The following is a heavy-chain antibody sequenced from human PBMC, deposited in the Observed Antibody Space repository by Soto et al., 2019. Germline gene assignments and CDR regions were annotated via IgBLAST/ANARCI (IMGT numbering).Heavy chain of an antibody. CDR3: AKDHCSGGSCSSRYYYGMDV. J-gene: IGHJ6*02. V-gene: IGHV3-23*01. CDR2: ISGSGGST. D-gene: IGHD2-15*01. CDR1: GFTFSSYA. Sequence: GGSLRLSCAASGFTFSSYAMSWVRQAPGKGLEWVSAISGSGGSTYYADSVKGRFTISRDNSKNTLYLQMNSLRAEDTAVYYCAKDHCSGGSCSSRYYYGMDVWGQGTTVPVYS.